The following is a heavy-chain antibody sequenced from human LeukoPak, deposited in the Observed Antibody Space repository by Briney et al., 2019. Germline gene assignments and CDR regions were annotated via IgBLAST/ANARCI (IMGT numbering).Heavy chain of an antibody. CDR2: ISYDGSNK. D-gene: IGHD2-2*01. CDR3: ARDLGVPAAPDDYYYYGMDV. Sequence: GGSQRLSCAASGFTFSSYAMHWVRQAPGKGLEWVAVISYDGSNKYYADSVKGRFTISRDNSKNTLYLQMNSLRAEDTAVYYCARDLGVPAAPDDYYYYGMDVWGQGTTVTVSS. V-gene: IGHV3-30-3*01. J-gene: IGHJ6*02. CDR1: GFTFSSYA.